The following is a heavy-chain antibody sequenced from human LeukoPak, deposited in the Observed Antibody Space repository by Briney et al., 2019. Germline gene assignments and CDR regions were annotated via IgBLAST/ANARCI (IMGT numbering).Heavy chain of an antibody. J-gene: IGHJ3*02. Sequence: ASVKVSCKASGYTFTSYYMHWVRQAPGQGLEWMGIINPGGGSTSYAQKFQGRVTMTRDTSTSTVYMELSSLRSEDTAVYYCARASTAHYDFWTTLKPPDAFDIWGQGTMVTVSS. D-gene: IGHD3-3*01. CDR1: GYTFTSYY. CDR2: INPGGGST. V-gene: IGHV1-46*01. CDR3: ARASTAHYDFWTTLKPPDAFDI.